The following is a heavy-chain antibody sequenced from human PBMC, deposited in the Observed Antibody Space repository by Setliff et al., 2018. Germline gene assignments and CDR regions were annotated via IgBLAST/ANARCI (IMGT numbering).Heavy chain of an antibody. CDR3: VRVSKDYDSNGLYGFDI. CDR2: TSNTGITT. J-gene: IGHJ3*02. V-gene: IGHV3-11*04. Sequence: GGSLRLSCAASGFTSVGPDVTWIRQAPGKGLECISYTSNTGITTYYADSVKGRFTISRDNAKKSLYLQMNSLRAEDTATYYCVRVSKDYDSNGLYGFDIWGQGTMVTVSS. CDR1: GFTSVGPD. D-gene: IGHD3-22*01.